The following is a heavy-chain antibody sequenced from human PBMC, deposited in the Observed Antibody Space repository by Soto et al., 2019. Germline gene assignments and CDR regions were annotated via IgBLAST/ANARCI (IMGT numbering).Heavy chain of an antibody. Sequence: GGSLRLSCAASGFTFSSYAMSWVRQAPGKGLEWVSAIGASGAGTYYADPVKGRFTISRDNAKNSLYLQMNSLRDEDTAVYYCARDNDSSGYYGNWFDPWGQGTLVTVSS. CDR3: ARDNDSSGYYGNWFDP. CDR2: IGASGAGT. CDR1: GFTFSSYA. D-gene: IGHD3-22*01. V-gene: IGHV3-23*01. J-gene: IGHJ5*02.